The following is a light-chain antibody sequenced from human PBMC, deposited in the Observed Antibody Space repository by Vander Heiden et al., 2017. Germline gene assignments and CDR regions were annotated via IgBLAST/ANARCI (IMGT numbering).Light chain of an antibody. Sequence: QSVLTQPPSASGTPGQGFPISCSGSSSNIGSNYVYWYQQRPGTAPKLLIDRNNQPPSGVPDRFSGSESGTSATLASSGLRYEDEADYYCAAWDDSLRGVYGGGTKLTVL. V-gene: IGLV1-47*01. J-gene: IGLJ2*01. CDR3: AAWDDSLRGV. CDR2: RNN. CDR1: SSNIGSNY.